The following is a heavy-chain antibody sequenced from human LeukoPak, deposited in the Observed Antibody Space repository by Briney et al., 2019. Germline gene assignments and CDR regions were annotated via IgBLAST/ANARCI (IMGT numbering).Heavy chain of an antibody. CDR1: GFTFSSYS. CDR2: ISSSSSYI. CDR3: ARDMGYSGSWPGYFDY. V-gene: IGHV3-21*03. Sequence: TPGGSLRLSCAASGFTFSSYSMNWVRQAPGKGLEWVSSISSSSSYIYYADSVKGRFTASRDNAKNSLYLQMKSLRAEDTTVYYCARDMGYSGSWPGYFDYWGQGVLVTVSS. D-gene: IGHD1-26*01. J-gene: IGHJ4*02.